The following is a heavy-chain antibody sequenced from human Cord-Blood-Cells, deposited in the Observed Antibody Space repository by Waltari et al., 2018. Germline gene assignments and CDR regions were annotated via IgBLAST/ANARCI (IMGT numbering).Heavy chain of an antibody. V-gene: IGHV3-30*04. Sequence: LEWVAVISYDGSNKYYADSVKGRFTISRDNSKNTLYLQMNSLRAEDTAVYYCARDRGGYCSSTSCYFDYWGQGTLVTVSS. CDR3: ARDRGGYCSSTSCYFDY. CDR2: ISYDGSNK. J-gene: IGHJ4*02. D-gene: IGHD2-2*01.